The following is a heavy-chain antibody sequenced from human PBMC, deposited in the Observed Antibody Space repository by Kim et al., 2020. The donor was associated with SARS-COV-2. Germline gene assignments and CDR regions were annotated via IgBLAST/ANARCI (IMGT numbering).Heavy chain of an antibody. V-gene: IGHV5-10-1*01. J-gene: IGHJ4*01. CDR3: ARLSDSSDWALDY. CDR2: IDPSDSYT. CDR1: GYSFNNYW. Sequence: GESLKISCKGSGYSFNNYWISWVRQMPGKGLEWMGRIDPSDSYTNYSPSFQGHVTVSADKSINTAYLQWNSLKASDTAMYYCARLSDSSDWALDYWGHGTLVTVSS. D-gene: IGHD6-19*01.